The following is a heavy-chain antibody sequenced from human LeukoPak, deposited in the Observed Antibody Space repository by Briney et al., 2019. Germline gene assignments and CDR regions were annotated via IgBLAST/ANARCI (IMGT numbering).Heavy chain of an antibody. Sequence: ASGKVSCKASGYTFTDYYMHLVRQAPGQGLEWMGWINPNSGDTKYAQKFQGRVTMTRDTSISTAYMELSRLRSDDTAVYYCATQRGSYRWGTDFDYWGQGTLVTVSS. J-gene: IGHJ4*02. V-gene: IGHV1-2*02. CDR2: INPNSGDT. CDR3: ATQRGSYRWGTDFDY. D-gene: IGHD3-16*01. CDR1: GYTFTDYY.